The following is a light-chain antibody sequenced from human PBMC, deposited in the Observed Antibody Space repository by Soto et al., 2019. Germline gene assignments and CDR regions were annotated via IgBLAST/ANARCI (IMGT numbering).Light chain of an antibody. CDR3: QQRTNRPPIT. CDR2: DTS. V-gene: IGKV3-11*01. J-gene: IGKJ5*01. CDR1: QSVSSY. Sequence: EIVLTQSPATLSLSPGERATLSCRASQSVSSYLAWYQQRPGQAPRLRIFDTSNRATDIPARFSGSGSGTDFTLTISGIEPEDFAVYYCQQRTNRPPITFGQGTRLEIK.